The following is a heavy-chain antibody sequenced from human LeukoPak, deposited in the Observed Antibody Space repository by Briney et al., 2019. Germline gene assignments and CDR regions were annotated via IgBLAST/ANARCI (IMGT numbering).Heavy chain of an antibody. J-gene: IGHJ4*02. Sequence: GRSLRLSCAASGFSFSSYAIHWVRQAPDKGLEWVAVISYDGRNAYYADSVKGRFTISRDNSRNTLYLQMNSLRAEDTAVYYCTRTRYPGIAVAAYYFDYWGQGTLVTVSS. CDR3: TRTRYPGIAVAAYYFDY. V-gene: IGHV3-30*04. CDR1: GFSFSSYA. CDR2: ISYDGRNA. D-gene: IGHD6-19*01.